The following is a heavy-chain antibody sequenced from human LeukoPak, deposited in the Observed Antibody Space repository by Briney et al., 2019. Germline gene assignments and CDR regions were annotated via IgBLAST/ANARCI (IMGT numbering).Heavy chain of an antibody. V-gene: IGHV1-2*02. CDR2: INPNSGGT. CDR1: GYTFTGYY. CDR3: ARDGGGNYDFGPVYHYYMDV. J-gene: IGHJ6*03. D-gene: IGHD3-3*01. Sequence: GASVKVSCKASGYTFTGYYVHWVRQAPGQGLEWMGWINPNSGGTNYAQKFQGRVTMTRDTSISTAYMELSRLRSDDTAVYYCARDGGGNYDFGPVYHYYMDVWGKGTTVTVSS.